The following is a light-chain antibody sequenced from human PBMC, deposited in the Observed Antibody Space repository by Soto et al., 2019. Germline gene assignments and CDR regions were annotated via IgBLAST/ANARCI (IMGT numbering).Light chain of an antibody. J-gene: IGKJ4*01. CDR1: QNIDSY. Sequence: EIVLTQSPATLYLSPGERATLSCRASQNIDSYLAWYQQKPGQAPRLLIHDTYKRATGIPARFSGSGSGTDFTLTISSLEPEDVAFYYCQQRTTWPALSFGGGTRVEV. V-gene: IGKV3-11*01. CDR2: DTY. CDR3: QQRTTWPALS.